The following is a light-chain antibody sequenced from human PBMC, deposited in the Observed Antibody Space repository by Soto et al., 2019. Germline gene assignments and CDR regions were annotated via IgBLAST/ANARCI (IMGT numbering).Light chain of an antibody. V-gene: IGKV1-5*01. J-gene: IGKJ1*01. CDR1: QSISSW. CDR2: DVS. Sequence: DIQMTQSPSTLSASVGDRVTITCRASQSISSWLAWYQQKPGKAPKLLIYDVSSLESGVPSRFSGSGSGTGFTLTISSLQPDDFATYYCQQSNSYRTFGQGTKVDIK. CDR3: QQSNSYRT.